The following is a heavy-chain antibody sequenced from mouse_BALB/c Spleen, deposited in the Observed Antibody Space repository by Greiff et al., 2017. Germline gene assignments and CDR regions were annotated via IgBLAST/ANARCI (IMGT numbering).Heavy chain of an antibody. CDR1: GYAFSSYW. V-gene: IGHV1-80*01. CDR3: EREGEYGGRDAMDY. CDR2: IYPGDGDT. Sequence: QVQLKESGAELVRPGSSVKISCKASGYAFSSYWMNWVKQRPGQGLEWIGQIYPGDGDTNYNGKFKGKATLTADKSSSTAYMQLSSLTSEDSAVYFDEREGEYGGRDAMDYWGQGTSVTVSS. D-gene: IGHD1-2*01. J-gene: IGHJ4*01.